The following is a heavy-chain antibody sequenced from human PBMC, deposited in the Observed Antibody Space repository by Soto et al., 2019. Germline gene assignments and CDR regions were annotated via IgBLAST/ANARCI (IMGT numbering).Heavy chain of an antibody. CDR3: AKAPTVVRPRCY. J-gene: IGHJ4*02. CDR2: ITSDSSNV. Sequence: GGSLRLSCAASGFTFSTYSMNWVRQAPGKGLEWVSYITSDSSNVHYADSVKGRFTISRDNAKNSLSLQMNTLRAEDTAVYYCAKAPTVVRPRCYWSQGTLVTVSS. CDR1: GFTFSTYS. D-gene: IGHD4-17*01. V-gene: IGHV3-21*01.